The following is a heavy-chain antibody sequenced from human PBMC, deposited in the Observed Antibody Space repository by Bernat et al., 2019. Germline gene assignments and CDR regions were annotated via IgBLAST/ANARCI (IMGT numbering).Heavy chain of an antibody. Sequence: EVQLVESGGGFVQPGGSLRLSCAASGFTFSNYWMHWVRQAPGKGLVWVSRISSDGSTTSYADSVKGRFTISRDKAKNTLFLQMNSLSAEDTAVYFCAREGSDTPYNWFDPWGQGTLVTVSS. V-gene: IGHV3-74*01. D-gene: IGHD5-18*01. CDR3: AREGSDTPYNWFDP. CDR2: ISSDGSTT. CDR1: GFTFSNYW. J-gene: IGHJ5*02.